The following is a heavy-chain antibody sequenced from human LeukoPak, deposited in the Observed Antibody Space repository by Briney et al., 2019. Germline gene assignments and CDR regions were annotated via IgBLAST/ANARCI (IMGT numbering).Heavy chain of an antibody. Sequence: GGSLRLSCAASGFTFSSYAMHWVRQAPGKGLEWGAVISYDGSNKYYADSVKGRITISRDNSKNTLYLQMNSLRAEDTAVYYCARDEGIVVVVAAMDYWGQGTLVTVSS. V-gene: IGHV3-30-3*01. J-gene: IGHJ4*02. CDR2: ISYDGSNK. CDR1: GFTFSSYA. CDR3: ARDEGIVVVVAAMDY. D-gene: IGHD2-15*01.